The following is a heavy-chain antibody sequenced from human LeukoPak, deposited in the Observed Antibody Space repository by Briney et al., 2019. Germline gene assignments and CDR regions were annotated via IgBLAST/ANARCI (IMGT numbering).Heavy chain of an antibody. Sequence: YPSETLSLTCTVSGGSISSSGYSWGWIRQPPGKGLEWIGSIYYSGRTYYNPSLKSRVTISVDTSKNQFSLRLSSVTAADTAVYYCAKGHGSNHGDRGQGTLVTVSS. CDR3: AKGHGSNHGD. J-gene: IGHJ4*02. CDR1: GGSISSSGYS. V-gene: IGHV4-39*01. CDR2: IYYSGRT. D-gene: IGHD4-11*01.